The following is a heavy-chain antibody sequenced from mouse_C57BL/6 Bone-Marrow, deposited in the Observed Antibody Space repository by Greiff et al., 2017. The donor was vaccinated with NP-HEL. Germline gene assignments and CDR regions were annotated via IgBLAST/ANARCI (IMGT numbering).Heavy chain of an antibody. J-gene: IGHJ3*01. CDR3: ARGTKWDWFAY. D-gene: IGHD4-1*01. V-gene: IGHV1-81*01. CDR1: GYTFTSYG. Sequence: QVQLQQSGAELARPGASVKLSCKASGYTFTSYGISWVKQRTGQGLEWIGEIYPRSGNTYYNEKFKGKATLTADKSSSTAYMELRSLTSEDSAVYFCARGTKWDWFAYWGQGTLVTVSA. CDR2: IYPRSGNT.